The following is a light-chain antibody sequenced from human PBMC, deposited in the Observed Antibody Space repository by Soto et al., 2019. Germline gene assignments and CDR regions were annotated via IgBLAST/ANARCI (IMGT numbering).Light chain of an antibody. V-gene: IGKV1-9*01. CDR1: QGISSY. CDR2: AAS. Sequence: IQLTQSPSSLSASVGDRVTITCRASQGISSYLAWYQQKPGKAPKLLIYAASTLQSGVLSRFSGSGSGTDFTLTISSLQPEDFATYYCQQLNSYPFFGPGTKVDIK. CDR3: QQLNSYPF. J-gene: IGKJ3*01.